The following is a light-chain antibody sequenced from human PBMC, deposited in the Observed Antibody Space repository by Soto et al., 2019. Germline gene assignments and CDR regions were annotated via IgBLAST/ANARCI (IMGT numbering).Light chain of an antibody. CDR2: EVN. CDR3: SSYAGSTNFGYV. J-gene: IGLJ1*01. Sequence: QSALTQPPSASGSPGQSVTISCTGTSSDVGAYKYVSWYQQHPGKAPKLMIYEVNKRPSGVPDRFSGSQSGNTASLTVSGLQAEDEADYYCSSYAGSTNFGYVFGTGTEATVL. CDR1: SSDVGAYKY. V-gene: IGLV2-8*01.